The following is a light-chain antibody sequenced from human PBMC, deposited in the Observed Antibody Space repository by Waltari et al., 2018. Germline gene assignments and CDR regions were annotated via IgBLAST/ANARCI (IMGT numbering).Light chain of an antibody. V-gene: IGLV2-8*01. CDR1: SSDIGGYNY. J-gene: IGLJ1*01. Sequence: QSALTQPPSASGSPGQSVTISCTGTSSDIGGYNYVSWYQQHPGKAPKLIIYEVTQRPSGVPDRFSGSKSGNTASLTVSRLQAEDEATYYCSSYAGSNRVFGTGTEVTVL. CDR3: SSYAGSNRV. CDR2: EVT.